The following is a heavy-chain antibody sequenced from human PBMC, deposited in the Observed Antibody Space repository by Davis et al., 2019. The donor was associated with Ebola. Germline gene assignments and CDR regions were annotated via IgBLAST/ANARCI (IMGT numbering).Heavy chain of an antibody. CDR2: IYYSGTT. D-gene: IGHD3-16*01. V-gene: IGHV4-31*03. CDR1: GGSISSSSYY. Sequence: SEALSLTCTVSGGSISSSSYYWNWIRQHPGEGLEWIGIIYYSGTTHYNPSLKSRVIIPRDTSKNQFSLKLSSVTAADTAVYYCAREAGGGAFDIWGQGTMITVSS. J-gene: IGHJ3*02. CDR3: AREAGGGAFDI.